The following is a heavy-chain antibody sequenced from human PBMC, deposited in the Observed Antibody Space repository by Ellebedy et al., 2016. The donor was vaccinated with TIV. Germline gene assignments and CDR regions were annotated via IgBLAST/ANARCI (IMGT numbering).Heavy chain of an antibody. CDR3: AGADYGGYGQYYYGLDV. Sequence: ASVKVSCKASGYTFTSYYMHWVRQAPGQGLEWMGIINPSGGSTSYAQKFQGRVTMTRDTSTSTVYMELSSLRSEDTAVYYCAGADYGGYGQYYYGLDVWGQGTTVTV. D-gene: IGHD4-23*01. V-gene: IGHV1-46*01. CDR1: GYTFTSYY. J-gene: IGHJ6*02. CDR2: INPSGGST.